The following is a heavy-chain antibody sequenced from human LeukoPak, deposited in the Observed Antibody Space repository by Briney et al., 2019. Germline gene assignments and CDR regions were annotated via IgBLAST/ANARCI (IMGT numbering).Heavy chain of an antibody. CDR2: IDPSGGST. CDR3: ARDTGYSSSSDY. V-gene: IGHV1-46*01. D-gene: IGHD6-6*01. Sequence: ASVKVSCKASGGTFSSYTISWVRQAPGHGLEWMGIIDPSGGSTSYAQKFQGRVTMTRDMSTSTVYMELSSLRSEDTAVYYCARDTGYSSSSDYWGQGTLVTVSS. J-gene: IGHJ4*02. CDR1: GGTFSSYT.